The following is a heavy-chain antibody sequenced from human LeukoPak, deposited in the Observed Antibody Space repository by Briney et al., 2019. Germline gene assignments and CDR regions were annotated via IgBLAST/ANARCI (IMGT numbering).Heavy chain of an antibody. V-gene: IGHV3-23*01. CDR3: AKDRRVARDDILTGYFIDY. D-gene: IGHD3-9*01. CDR1: GFTFSGYA. CDR2: ISGSGGST. Sequence: GGSLRLSCAASGFTFSGYAMGWVRQAPGKGLEWVSAISGSGGSTYYADSVKGRFTISRDNSKNTLYLQMNSLRAEDTAVYYCAKDRRVARDDILTGYFIDYWGQGTLVTVSS. J-gene: IGHJ4*02.